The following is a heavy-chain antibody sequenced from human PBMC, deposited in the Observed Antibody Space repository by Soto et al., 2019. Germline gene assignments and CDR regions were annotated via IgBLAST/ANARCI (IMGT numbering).Heavy chain of an antibody. CDR1: GFTFSDYY. V-gene: IGHV3-11*05. D-gene: IGHD1-26*01. Sequence: QVQLVESGGGLVKPGGSLRLSCAASGFTFSDYYMSWIRQAPGKGLEWVSYISSSSSYTNYADSVKGRFTISRDNAKNSLYLQMNSLRAEDTAVYYCTRSSGSHNWFVPWGQGTLVTVSS. CDR2: ISSSSSYT. CDR3: TRSSGSHNWFVP. J-gene: IGHJ5*02.